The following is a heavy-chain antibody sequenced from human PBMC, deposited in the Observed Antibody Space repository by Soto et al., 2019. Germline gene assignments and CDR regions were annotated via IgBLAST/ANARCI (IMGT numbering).Heavy chain of an antibody. CDR1: GGAISSSSYF. Sequence: QLHLQESGPGLLRPSETLSLTCNVSGGAISSSSYFWAWVRQPPGKTLEWIGHILYSGTSHYNDSLKSRITISVDTSKNQFSLKLNSVTPADTAIYYCARGGGYYGVLFDYWGQGTLVPVSS. CDR3: ARGGGYYGVLFDY. J-gene: IGHJ4*02. D-gene: IGHD4-17*01. V-gene: IGHV4-39*01. CDR2: ILYSGTS.